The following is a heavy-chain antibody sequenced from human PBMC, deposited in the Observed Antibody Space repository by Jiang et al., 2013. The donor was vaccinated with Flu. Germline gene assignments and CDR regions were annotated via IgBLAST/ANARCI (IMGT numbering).Heavy chain of an antibody. D-gene: IGHD4-17*01. CDR3: AKGVDYGDYVKTAFDI. CDR1: GFPFDDYA. Sequence: GFPFDDYAMHWVRQPPGKGLEWVSGISWSSDSIGYADSVKGRFTISRDNAKNSLYLQMNSLRTEDTALYYCAKGVDYGDYVKTAFDIWGQGTMVTVSS. V-gene: IGHV3-9*01. CDR2: ISWSSDSI. J-gene: IGHJ3*02.